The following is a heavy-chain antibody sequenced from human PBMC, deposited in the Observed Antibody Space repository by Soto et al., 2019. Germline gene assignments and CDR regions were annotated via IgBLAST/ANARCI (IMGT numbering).Heavy chain of an antibody. CDR1: GYTFTSYA. J-gene: IGHJ4*02. D-gene: IGHD2-15*01. V-gene: IGHV1-3*01. Sequence: QVQLVQSGAEVKKPGASVKVSCKASGYTFTSYAMHWVRQAPGQRLEWMGWINASNGNTKYSQKFQGRVTITRDTSASTAYMELSSLRSEDTAVYYCARSDIVVVVAATGIDYWGQGTLVTVSS. CDR2: INASNGNT. CDR3: ARSDIVVVVAATGIDY.